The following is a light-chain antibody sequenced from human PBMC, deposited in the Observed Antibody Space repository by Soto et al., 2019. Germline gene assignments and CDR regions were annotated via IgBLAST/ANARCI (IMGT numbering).Light chain of an antibody. CDR2: DAS. J-gene: IGKJ1*01. V-gene: IGKV1-13*02. CDR3: QQSYSTPWT. Sequence: AIQLTQSPSSLSASVGDRVTITCRASQGISSALAWYQQKPGKAPKLLIYDASSLQSGTPSRFSGSGSGTDFTLTISTLQPEDFATYYCQQSYSTPWTFGQGTKVDIK. CDR1: QGISSA.